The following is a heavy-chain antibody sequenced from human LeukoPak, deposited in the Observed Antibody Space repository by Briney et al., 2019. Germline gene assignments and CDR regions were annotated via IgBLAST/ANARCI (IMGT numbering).Heavy chain of an antibody. J-gene: IGHJ2*01. D-gene: IGHD5-18*01. CDR3: ARVFGYSYGPGGHYWYFDL. V-gene: IGHV4-59*01. CDR2: IYYSGST. CDR1: GGSISSYY. Sequence: SETLSLTCTVSGGSISSYYWSWIRQPPGKGLEWIGYIYYSGSTNYNPSLKSRVTISVDTSKNQFSLKLSSVTAADTAVYYCARVFGYSYGPGGHYWYFDLWGRGALVTVSS.